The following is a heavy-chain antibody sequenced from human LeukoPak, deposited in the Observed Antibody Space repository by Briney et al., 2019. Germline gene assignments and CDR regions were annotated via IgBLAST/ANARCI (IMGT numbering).Heavy chain of an antibody. CDR3: ARGGYSYGLSNFYMDV. J-gene: IGHJ6*03. Sequence: GGSLRLSCAASGFTFSSYEMNWVRQAPGKGLEWLSYISSSSSRSGSSAIYYADSVKGRFTISRDNSKNTLYLQMNSLRAEDTAVYHCARGGYSYGLSNFYMDVWGKGTTVTISS. CDR1: GFTFSSYE. D-gene: IGHD5-18*01. CDR2: ISSSSSRSGSSAI. V-gene: IGHV3-48*03.